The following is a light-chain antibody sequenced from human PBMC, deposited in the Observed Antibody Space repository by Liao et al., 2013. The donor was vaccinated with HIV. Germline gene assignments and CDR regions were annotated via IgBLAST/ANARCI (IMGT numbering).Light chain of an antibody. CDR2: QGD. CDR3: QAWDSSTGV. CDR1: KLGDKY. V-gene: IGLV3-1*01. J-gene: IGLJ3*02. Sequence: SYELTQAPSVSVSPGQTASITCSGDKLGDKYACWYQQKPGQSPVLVIYQGDQRPSGIPERFSGSNSGNTATLTISGTQAMDEADYYCQAWDSSTGVFGGGTKLTVL.